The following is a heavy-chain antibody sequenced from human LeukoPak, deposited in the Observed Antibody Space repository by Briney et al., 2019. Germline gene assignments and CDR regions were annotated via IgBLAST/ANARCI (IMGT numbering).Heavy chain of an antibody. D-gene: IGHD3-22*01. J-gene: IGHJ4*02. CDR2: ISGSGGST. Sequence: GGSLRLSCAASGFTFSSYAMSWVRQAPGKGLEWVSAISGSGGSTYYADSVKGRFTISRDNSKNTLYLQMNSLRAEDTAVYYCAKDWPSYYYDSSGYTRDGWGQGTLVTASS. V-gene: IGHV3-23*01. CDR3: AKDWPSYYYDSSGYTRDG. CDR1: GFTFSSYA.